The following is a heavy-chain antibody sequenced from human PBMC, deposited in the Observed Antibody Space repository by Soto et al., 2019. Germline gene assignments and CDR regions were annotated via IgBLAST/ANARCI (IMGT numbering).Heavy chain of an antibody. J-gene: IGHJ6*03. D-gene: IGHD3-10*01. CDR2: IYYSGST. CDR1: GGSISSSRYY. V-gene: IGHV4-39*01. Sequence: PSETLSLTCTVSGGSISSSRYYWGRIRQPPGKGLEWIGSIYYSGSTYYNPSLKSRVTISVDTSKTQFSLKLSSVPAPDPAVYYCARPITMVRGVGMAVWGKGTTVTAP. CDR3: ARPITMVRGVGMAV.